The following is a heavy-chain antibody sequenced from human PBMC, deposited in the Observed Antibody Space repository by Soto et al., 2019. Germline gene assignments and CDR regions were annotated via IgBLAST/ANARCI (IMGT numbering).Heavy chain of an antibody. CDR3: ARRYGWLYFDY. J-gene: IGHJ4*02. CDR2: IYYTGTT. D-gene: IGHD6-19*01. V-gene: IGHV4-59*08. CDR1: GGSIRDYY. Sequence: SETLSLTCTVSGGSIRDYYWGWIRKSPGTGLDWIGYIYYTGTTKDNPSIKSRVTISVDSSKNQFSMKLESVTAADTALYYCARRYGWLYFDYWGQGSLVTVS.